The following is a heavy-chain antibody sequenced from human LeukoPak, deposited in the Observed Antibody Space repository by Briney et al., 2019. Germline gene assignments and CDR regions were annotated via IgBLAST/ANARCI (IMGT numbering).Heavy chain of an antibody. Sequence: GGSLRPSCAASGFTFSSYSMNWVRQAPGKGLEWVSSISSSSSYIYYADSVKGRFTISRDNAKNSLYLQMNSLRAEDTAVYYCARDRYSGYGAFDYWGQGTLVTVSS. CDR1: GFTFSSYS. CDR2: ISSSSSYI. J-gene: IGHJ4*02. CDR3: ARDRYSGYGAFDY. D-gene: IGHD5-12*01. V-gene: IGHV3-21*01.